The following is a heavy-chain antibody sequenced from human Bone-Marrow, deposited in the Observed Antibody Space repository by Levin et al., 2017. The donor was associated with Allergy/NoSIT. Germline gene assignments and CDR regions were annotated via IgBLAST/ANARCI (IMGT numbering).Heavy chain of an antibody. J-gene: IGHJ4*02. D-gene: IGHD6-19*01. Sequence: GESLKISCTASGFTFSSYSLHWVRQAPGKGLEWVALISYDGGNENYADSVKGRFTISRDNYKNTLYLQMNSLRVEDTAVYYCAKGMELWDIIAVGPPFDYWGQGTLVTVSS. CDR3: AKGMELWDIIAVGPPFDY. V-gene: IGHV3-30-3*01. CDR1: GFTFSSYS. CDR2: ISYDGGNE.